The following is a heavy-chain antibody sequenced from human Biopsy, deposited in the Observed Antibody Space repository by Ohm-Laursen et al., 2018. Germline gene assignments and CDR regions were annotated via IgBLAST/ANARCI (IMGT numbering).Heavy chain of an antibody. D-gene: IGHD7-27*01. CDR1: GGSIKSYY. CDR3: ARLTGDPSY. CDR2: IYYTGHT. V-gene: IGHV4-59*07. J-gene: IGHJ4*02. Sequence: SDTLSLTWTVSGGSIKSYYWNWIRQSPGKGLEWIGFIYYTGHTNYNPSLKSRATISVDTSKNQFSLEVISVTAADTAVYYCARLTGDPSYWGQGILVTVSS.